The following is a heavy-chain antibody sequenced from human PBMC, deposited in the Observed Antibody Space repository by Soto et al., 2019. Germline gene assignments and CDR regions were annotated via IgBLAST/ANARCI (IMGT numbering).Heavy chain of an antibody. D-gene: IGHD3-10*01. CDR3: ARHTMVRGVISHGMDV. CDR1: GYTFTSYG. V-gene: IGHV1-18*01. Sequence: QVQLVQSGAEVKKPGASVKVSCKASGYTFTSYGISWVRQAPGQGLEWMGWISAYNGNTNYAQKLQGRVTMTTDTPTTTAYKQLRSMRSDDTAVYYCARHTMVRGVISHGMDVWGQGTTVTVSS. J-gene: IGHJ6*02. CDR2: ISAYNGNT.